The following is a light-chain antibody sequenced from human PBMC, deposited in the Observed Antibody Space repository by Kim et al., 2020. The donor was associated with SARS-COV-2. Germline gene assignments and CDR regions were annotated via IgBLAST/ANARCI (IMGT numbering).Light chain of an antibody. V-gene: IGLV4-60*03. Sequence: QPVLTQSSSASASLGSSVKLTCTLSSGHSSYIIAWHQRQPGKAPRYLMKLEGSGSYNKGSGVPDRFSGSSSGADRYLTISNLQSEDEADYYCETWDSNTHWVFGGGTQLTVL. CDR2: LEGSGSY. CDR3: ETWDSNTHWV. CDR1: SGHSSYI. J-gene: IGLJ3*02.